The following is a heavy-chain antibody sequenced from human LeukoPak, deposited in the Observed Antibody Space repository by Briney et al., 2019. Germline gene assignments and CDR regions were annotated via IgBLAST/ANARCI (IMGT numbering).Heavy chain of an antibody. CDR1: GFTLSSNW. CDR2: IKQDGSQK. J-gene: IGHJ4*02. Sequence: GGSLRLSCAGSGFTLSSNWMSWVRQAPGKGLEWVANIKQDGSQKYYVDSVKGRFTISRDNAKKSLYLQMNSLRAEDTAVYYCASPPAIVATTRETLDVDTAMGNWGQGTLVTVSS. D-gene: IGHD5-18*01. V-gene: IGHV3-7*01. CDR3: ASPPAIVATTRETLDVDTAMGN.